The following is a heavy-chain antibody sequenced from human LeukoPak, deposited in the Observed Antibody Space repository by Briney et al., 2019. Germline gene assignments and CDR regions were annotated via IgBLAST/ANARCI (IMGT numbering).Heavy chain of an antibody. CDR3: AADPQWGGTYHI. V-gene: IGHV1-24*01. Sequence: GASVTVSCKVSGYTLTELAMHWVRQVPGKGLEWMGGYDPEEGKTVYAQKFQVRITMTDDTSTDTTYMELSSLRSEDTAVYYCAADPQWGGTYHIWGQGTVVIVSS. CDR1: GYTLTELA. D-gene: IGHD6-19*01. CDR2: YDPEEGKT. J-gene: IGHJ3*02.